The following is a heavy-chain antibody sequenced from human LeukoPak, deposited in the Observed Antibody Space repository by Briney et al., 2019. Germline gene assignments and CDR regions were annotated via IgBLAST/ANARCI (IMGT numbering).Heavy chain of an antibody. CDR2: IWYDGSNK. D-gene: IGHD2-2*01. V-gene: IGHV3-33*01. Sequence: GGSLRLSCAASGFTFSSYGMHWVRQAPGKGLEWVAVIWYDGSNKYYADSVKGRFTISRDNSKNTLYLQMNSLRAEDTAVYYCARDGVDPPEYYFDYWGQGTLVTVSS. J-gene: IGHJ4*02. CDR1: GFTFSSYG. CDR3: ARDGVDPPEYYFDY.